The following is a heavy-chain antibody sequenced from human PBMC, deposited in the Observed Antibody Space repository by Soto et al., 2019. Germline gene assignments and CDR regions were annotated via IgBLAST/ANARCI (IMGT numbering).Heavy chain of an antibody. J-gene: IGHJ4*02. Sequence: QITLKESGPMLVKPTQTLTLTCSFSGISLRTTGVGVAWIRQPPGEALEWLTLISWDDDIRYSPSLKTRLTISKDVSKNRVALAVTNMDPVHTATYYCAYLSRYAMTVYFASWGQGAPVTVSS. CDR1: GISLRTTGVG. CDR3: AYLSRYAMTVYFAS. D-gene: IGHD2-8*01. CDR2: ISWDDDI. V-gene: IGHV2-5*02.